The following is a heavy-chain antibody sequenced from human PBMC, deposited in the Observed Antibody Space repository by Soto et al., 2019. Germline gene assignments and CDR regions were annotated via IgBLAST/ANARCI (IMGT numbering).Heavy chain of an antibody. D-gene: IGHD3-22*01. V-gene: IGHV3-13*05. J-gene: IGHJ6*02. CDR3: ARAGYDSSGYYFYAMDV. CDR2: IGTAGDP. CDR1: GFILSGYD. Sequence: GGSLRLSCVASGFILSGYDMHWVRQATGEVLEWVSAIGTAGDPYYSGSVKGRFTISRGNAENSVYLQMNSLRAGDTAVYYCARAGYDSSGYYFYAMDVWGPGXTVTVSS.